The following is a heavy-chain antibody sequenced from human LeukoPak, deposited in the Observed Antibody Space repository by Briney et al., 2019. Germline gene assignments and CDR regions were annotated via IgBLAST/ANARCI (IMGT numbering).Heavy chain of an antibody. CDR1: GGSISSYY. Sequence: SETLSLTCTVSGGSISSYYWSWIRQPPGKGLEWIGYIYYSGSTNYNPSLKSRVTISVDTSKNQFSLKLSPVTAADTAVYYCASQGGGSYYRGVADDAFDIWGQGTMVTVSS. D-gene: IGHD1-26*01. CDR3: ASQGGGSYYRGVADDAFDI. CDR2: IYYSGST. J-gene: IGHJ3*02. V-gene: IGHV4-59*08.